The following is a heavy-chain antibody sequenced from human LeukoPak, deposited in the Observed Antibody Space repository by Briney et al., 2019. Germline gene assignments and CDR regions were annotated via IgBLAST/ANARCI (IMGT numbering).Heavy chain of an antibody. CDR3: AREIAVAATSMYYFDY. J-gene: IGHJ4*02. CDR1: GFTFSSYS. Sequence: GGSLRLSCAASGFTFSSYSMNWVRQAPGKGLEWVANIKQDGSEKYYVDSAKGRFTISRDNAKNSLYLQMNSLRAEDTAVYYCAREIAVAATSMYYFDYWGQGTLVTVSS. D-gene: IGHD6-19*01. V-gene: IGHV3-7*01. CDR2: IKQDGSEK.